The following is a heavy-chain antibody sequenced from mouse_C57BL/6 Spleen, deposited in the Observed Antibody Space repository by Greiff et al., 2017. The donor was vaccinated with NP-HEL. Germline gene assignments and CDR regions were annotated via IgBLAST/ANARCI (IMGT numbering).Heavy chain of an antibody. CDR1: GYTFTSYW. V-gene: IGHV1-59*01. Sequence: QVQLQQPGAELVRPGTSVKLSCKASGYTFTSYWMHWVKQRPGQGLEWIGVIDPSDSYTNYNQKFKGKATLTVDTSSSTAYMQHSSLTSEDSAVYYCARGTGEYFDYWGQGTTLTVSS. J-gene: IGHJ2*01. CDR3: ARGTGEYFDY. CDR2: IDPSDSYT.